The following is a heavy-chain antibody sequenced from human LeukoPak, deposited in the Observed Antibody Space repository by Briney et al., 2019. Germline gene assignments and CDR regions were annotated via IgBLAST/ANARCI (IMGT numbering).Heavy chain of an antibody. J-gene: IGHJ5*02. CDR1: GFTFSSYG. CDR2: IWYDGSNK. D-gene: IGHD6-13*01. V-gene: IGHV3-33*01. CDR3: ASSRTAASSNWFDP. Sequence: GGSLRLSCAASGFTFSSYGMHWVRQAPGKGLEWVAVIWYDGSNKYYADSVKGRFTISRDNSKNTLYLQMNSLRTEDTAVYYCASSRTAASSNWFDPWGQGTLVTVSS.